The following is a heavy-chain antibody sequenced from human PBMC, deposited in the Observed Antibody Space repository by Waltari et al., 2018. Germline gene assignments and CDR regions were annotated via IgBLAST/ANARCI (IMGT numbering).Heavy chain of an antibody. J-gene: IGHJ4*02. CDR3: QRGDY. V-gene: IGHV3-7*04. CDR1: GFTFSNFW. CDR2: INQDGSGE. Sequence: EVQLVESGGGLVQPGGSLSLSCAASGFTFSNFWMGWARQAPGKGLEWVANINQDGSGEYYVDSVKGRFTISRDNAKNSLYLQMNSLRVEDTAVYYCQRGDYWGQGTLVTVSS.